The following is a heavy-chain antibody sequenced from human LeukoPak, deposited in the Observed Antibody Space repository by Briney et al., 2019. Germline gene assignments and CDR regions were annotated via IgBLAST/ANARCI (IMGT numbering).Heavy chain of an antibody. Sequence: GASVKVSSKASGGTFSSYAISWVRQAPGQGLEWMGGIIPIFGTANYAQKFQGRVTITTDESTSTAYMELSSLRSEDTAVYYCARFESEYCSSTSCYGWFDPWGQGTLVTVSS. CDR1: GGTFSSYA. V-gene: IGHV1-69*05. D-gene: IGHD2-2*01. CDR3: ARFESEYCSSTSCYGWFDP. J-gene: IGHJ5*02. CDR2: IIPIFGTA.